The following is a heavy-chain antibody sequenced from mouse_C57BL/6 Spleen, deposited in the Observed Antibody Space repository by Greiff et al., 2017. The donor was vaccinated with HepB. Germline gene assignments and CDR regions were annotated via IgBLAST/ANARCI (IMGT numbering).Heavy chain of an antibody. CDR3: ATYYLDY. J-gene: IGHJ2*01. V-gene: IGHV5-4*01. CDR1: GFTFSSYA. CDR2: ISDGGSYT. Sequence: DVHLVESGGGLVKPGGSLKLSCAASGFTFSSYAMSWVRQTPEKRLEWVATISDGGSYTYYPDNVKGRFTISRDNAKNNLYLQMSHLKSEDTAMYYCATYYLDYWGQGTTLTVSS.